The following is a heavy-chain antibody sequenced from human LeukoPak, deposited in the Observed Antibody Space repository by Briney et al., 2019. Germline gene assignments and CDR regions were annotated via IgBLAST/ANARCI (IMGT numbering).Heavy chain of an antibody. CDR3: AKGQRAVAGLRSDY. CDR2: ISGSGGGT. Sequence: PGGSLRLSCAASGFTFSSYAMSWVRQALGKGLEWVSAISGSGGGTYYADSVNGRFTIYRDNSKNTLYLQMNSLRAEDTAAYYCAKGQRAVAGLRSDYWGQGTLVTVSS. V-gene: IGHV3-23*01. J-gene: IGHJ4*02. CDR1: GFTFSSYA. D-gene: IGHD6-19*01.